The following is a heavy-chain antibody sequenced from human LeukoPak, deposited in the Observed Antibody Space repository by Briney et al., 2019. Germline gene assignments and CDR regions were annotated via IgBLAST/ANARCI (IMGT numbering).Heavy chain of an antibody. Sequence: PGGSLRLSCVASGFMFSDYGMHWVRQAPGKGLEWVAVISYDGSNEYHADSVKGRFTISRDNSKNTLHLQMNSLRAEDTAVYYCAREWGWRYYFDYWGQGTLVTVSS. D-gene: IGHD6-19*01. CDR2: ISYDGSNE. CDR3: AREWGWRYYFDY. V-gene: IGHV3-30*03. J-gene: IGHJ4*02. CDR1: GFMFSDYG.